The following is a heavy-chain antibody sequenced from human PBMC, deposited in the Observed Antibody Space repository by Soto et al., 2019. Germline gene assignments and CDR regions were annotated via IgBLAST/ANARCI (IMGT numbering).Heavy chain of an antibody. V-gene: IGHV5-10-1*01. CDR3: ASTRSMVRSSTSCSDSVCAFDI. J-gene: IGHJ3*02. CDR2: IDPSDSYT. CDR1: GYSFTSYW. Sequence: GESLKISCKGSGYSFTSYWISWVRQMPGKGLEWMGRIDPSDSYTNYSPSFQGHVTISADKSISTAYLQWSSLKASDTAMYYCASTRSMVRSSTSCSDSVCAFDIWGQGTMGTVS. D-gene: IGHD2-2*01.